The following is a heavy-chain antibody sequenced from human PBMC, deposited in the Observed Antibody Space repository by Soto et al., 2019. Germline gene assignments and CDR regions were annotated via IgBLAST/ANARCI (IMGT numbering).Heavy chain of an antibody. D-gene: IGHD6-13*01. V-gene: IGHV1-18*03. CDR3: ARVLGYASSWWRHSAFDI. CDR2: ISAYTRTT. CDR1: GYTFTNYG. J-gene: IGHJ3*02. Sequence: QVHLVQSGAEVKKPGASVKVSCKASGYTFTNYGVSWVRQAPGQGRAWMGWISAYTRTTAYAQMLQGRVTMTTDTSRSTASMELMSLTSADIHVYYCARVLGYASSWWRHSAFDIWVQVTMVTVSS.